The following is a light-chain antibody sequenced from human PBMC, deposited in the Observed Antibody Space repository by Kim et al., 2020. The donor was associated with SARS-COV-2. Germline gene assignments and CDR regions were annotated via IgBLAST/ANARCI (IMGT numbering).Light chain of an antibody. CDR1: QNIDNN. V-gene: IGKV3-15*01. CDR2: DAS. CDR3: QQYINWPPLT. J-gene: IGKJ4*01. Sequence: EIVMTQSPATLSVSPGERATLSCRASQNIDNNLAWYQQKPGQPPSLLIYDASTRATGIPARFSGSGSGTEFTLTISSLQSEDFAVYYCQQYINWPPLTFGGGTKVDIK.